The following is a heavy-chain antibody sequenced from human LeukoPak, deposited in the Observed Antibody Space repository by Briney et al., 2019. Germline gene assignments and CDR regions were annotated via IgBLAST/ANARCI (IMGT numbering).Heavy chain of an antibody. CDR1: GFTFSSYW. CDR3: ARAPSEIGGYYPEYFRH. V-gene: IGHV3-74*01. Sequence: GGSLRLSCAASGFTFSSYWMYWVCQGPRKGLGWVSRIKSDGSTNYADSVKGRFTISRDNAKDTVSLQMNSLRAEDTGVYYCARAPSEIGGYYPEYFRHWGQGTLVTVSS. D-gene: IGHD3-22*01. J-gene: IGHJ1*01. CDR2: IKSDGST.